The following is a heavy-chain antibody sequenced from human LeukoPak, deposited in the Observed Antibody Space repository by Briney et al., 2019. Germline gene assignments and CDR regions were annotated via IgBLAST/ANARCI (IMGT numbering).Heavy chain of an antibody. D-gene: IGHD6-19*01. J-gene: IGHJ1*01. Sequence: GGSLRLSCAASGFTFSTYWMNWVRQAPGKGLEWVAIIKQDGSEEFYVDSVKGRLIISRDNAKNSLYLQMNSLRVEDTAVYYCVGGTGWRLDSWGQGTLVTVSS. CDR1: GFTFSTYW. CDR3: VGGTGWRLDS. CDR2: IKQDGSEE. V-gene: IGHV3-7*05.